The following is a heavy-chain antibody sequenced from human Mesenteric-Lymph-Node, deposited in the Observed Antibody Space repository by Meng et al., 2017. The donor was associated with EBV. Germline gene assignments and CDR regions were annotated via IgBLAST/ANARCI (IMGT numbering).Heavy chain of an antibody. CDR3: ASLSGGRDTSGYCQYNFDY. CDR1: RLPFTAYH. J-gene: IGHJ4*02. CDR2: IDRNSGGT. D-gene: IGHD3-22*01. V-gene: IGHV1-2*02. Sequence: VALVRVGSEGQTQGRPVKFPHRAFRLPFTAYHIRGVRQAPGQGLESGERIDRNSGGTDYAKKFQGRVALTGDTSTSTTYMELSRLRSDDTDIYYCASLSGGRDTSGYCQYNFDYWAQGTLVTVSS.